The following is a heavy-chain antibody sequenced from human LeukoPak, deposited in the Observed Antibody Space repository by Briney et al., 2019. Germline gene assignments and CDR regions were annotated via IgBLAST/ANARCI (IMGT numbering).Heavy chain of an antibody. CDR1: GGSFSGYY. CDR2: INHSGST. V-gene: IGHV4-34*01. Sequence: SETLSLTCAVYGGSFSGYYWSWIRQPPGKGLEWIGEINHSGSTNYNPSLKSRVTISVDTSKNQFSLKLSSVTAADTAVYYCARGPRGTRTLLIWGQGTMVTVSS. CDR3: ARGPRGTRTLLI. D-gene: IGHD3-16*01. J-gene: IGHJ3*02.